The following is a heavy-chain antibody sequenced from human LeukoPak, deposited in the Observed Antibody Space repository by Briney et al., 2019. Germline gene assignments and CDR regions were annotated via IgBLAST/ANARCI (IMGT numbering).Heavy chain of an antibody. V-gene: IGHV3-21*01. CDR2: ITSSSSYM. D-gene: IGHD6-19*01. CDR3: ARKGVWQWLDEGYFQH. CDR1: GFIFSNYS. Sequence: SGGSLRLSCAASGFIFSNYSMNWVRQAPGKGLEWVSSITSSSSYMYYADSVKGRFTISRDNAKNSLYLQMNSLRAEDTAVYYCARKGVWQWLDEGYFQHWGQGTLVTVSS. J-gene: IGHJ1*01.